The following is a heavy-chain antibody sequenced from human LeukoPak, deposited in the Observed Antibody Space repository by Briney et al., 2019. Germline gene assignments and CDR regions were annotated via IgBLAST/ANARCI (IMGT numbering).Heavy chain of an antibody. Sequence: GGSLRLSCAASGFTFDNYAIHWARQAPGKGLEWVSLISGDGANTYYANSVKGRFTISRDNVRKSVYLQMNSLRTGDTALYYCAKEFYTTDAFDFWGQGTVVTISS. V-gene: IGHV3-43*02. CDR1: GFTFDNYA. CDR3: AKEFYTTDAFDF. CDR2: ISGDGANT. D-gene: IGHD1-26*01. J-gene: IGHJ3*01.